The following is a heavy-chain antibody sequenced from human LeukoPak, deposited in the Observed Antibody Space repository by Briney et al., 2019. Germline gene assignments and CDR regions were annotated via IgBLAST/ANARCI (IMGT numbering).Heavy chain of an antibody. CDR3: AREVFGVVISYYYYYYYMDV. Sequence: ASVTVSCKASGYTFTVYYMHWVRQAPGQGGEWMGWINPNSGGTNYTQKFQGRVTITADKSTSTAYMELSSLRSEDTAAYYCAREVFGVVISYYYYYYYMDVWGKGTTVTVSS. CDR1: GYTFTVYY. CDR2: INPNSGGT. V-gene: IGHV1-2*02. D-gene: IGHD3-3*01. J-gene: IGHJ6*03.